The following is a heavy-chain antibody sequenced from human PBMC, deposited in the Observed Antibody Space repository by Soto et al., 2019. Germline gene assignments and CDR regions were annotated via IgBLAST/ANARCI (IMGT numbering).Heavy chain of an antibody. Sequence: QVQLVESGGGVVQPGRSLRLSCAASGFTFSSYGMHWVRQAPGKGLEWVVVIWDDGSNKYYADSVKGRFTISRDNSKNPLYRQMNSLRAEDTAVYYCARGGDAMIGVVSPDYWGQGTLVTVSS. J-gene: IGHJ4*02. CDR3: ARGGDAMIGVVSPDY. CDR2: IWDDGSNK. D-gene: IGHD3-22*01. CDR1: GFTFSSYG. V-gene: IGHV3-33*01.